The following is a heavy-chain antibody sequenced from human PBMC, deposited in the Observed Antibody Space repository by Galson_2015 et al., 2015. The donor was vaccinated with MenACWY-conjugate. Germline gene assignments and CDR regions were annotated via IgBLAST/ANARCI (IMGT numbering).Heavy chain of an antibody. CDR2: VSGSGRST. CDR3: AKGGGLTTMTQDY. J-gene: IGHJ4*02. D-gene: IGHD4-17*01. Sequence: SLRLSCAASGFTFSSYAMSWVRQAPGKGLEWVSGVSGSGRSTYYADSVKGRFTISRDNSKNTVYLQMNSLSAEDTAVYYCAKGGGLTTMTQDYSGQATLGTVAS. CDR1: GFTFSSYA. V-gene: IGHV3-23*01.